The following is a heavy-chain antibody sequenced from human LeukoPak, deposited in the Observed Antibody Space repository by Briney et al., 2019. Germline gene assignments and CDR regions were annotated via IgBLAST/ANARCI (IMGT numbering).Heavy chain of an antibody. CDR3: ARARPGTRSCFDY. CDR1: GGTFSSYA. V-gene: IGHV1-69*06. Sequence: ASVKVSCKASGGTFSSYAISWVRQAPGQGLEWMGGIIPIFGTANYAQKFQGRVTITADKSTSTAYMELSSLRSEDTAVYYCARARPGTRSCFDYWGQGTLVTVSS. CDR2: IIPIFGTA. J-gene: IGHJ4*02. D-gene: IGHD1-14*01.